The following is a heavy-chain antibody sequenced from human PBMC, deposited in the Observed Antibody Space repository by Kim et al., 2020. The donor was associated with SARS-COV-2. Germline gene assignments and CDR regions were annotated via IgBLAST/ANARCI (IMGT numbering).Heavy chain of an antibody. CDR2: ISSSSSYI. V-gene: IGHV3-21*01. Sequence: GGSLRLSCAASGFTFSSYSMNWVRQAPGKGLEWVSSISSSSSYIYYADSVKGRFTISRDNAKNSLYLQMNSLRAEDTAVYYCARDNEQLGSFDYWGQGTLVTVSS. CDR3: ARDNEQLGSFDY. CDR1: GFTFSSYS. D-gene: IGHD6-13*01. J-gene: IGHJ4*02.